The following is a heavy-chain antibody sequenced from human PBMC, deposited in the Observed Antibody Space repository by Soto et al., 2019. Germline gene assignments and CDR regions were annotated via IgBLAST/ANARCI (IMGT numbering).Heavy chain of an antibody. CDR2: ISYDGSNK. Sequence: GGSLRLSCAASGFTFSSYAMHWVRQAPGKGLEWVAVISYDGSNKYYADSVKGRFTISRDNSKNTLYLQMNSLRAEDTAVYYCAKDYDFWSGFPSDYYYGMDVWGQGTTVTVSS. J-gene: IGHJ6*02. V-gene: IGHV3-30*04. CDR1: GFTFSSYA. CDR3: AKDYDFWSGFPSDYYYGMDV. D-gene: IGHD3-3*01.